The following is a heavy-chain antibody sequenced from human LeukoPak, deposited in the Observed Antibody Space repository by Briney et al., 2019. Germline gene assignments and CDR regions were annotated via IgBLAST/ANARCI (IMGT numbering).Heavy chain of an antibody. D-gene: IGHD3-22*01. Sequence: SETLSLTCAVYGGSFSGYYWSWIRQPPGKGLEWIGYIYLSGTTYRNPSLKSRVTISLDRSKHQFSLNLKSVTAADTAVYFCARAVYYYDSSGYYYGVYFDYWGKGTLVTVSP. CDR3: ARAVYYYDSSGYYYGVYFDY. CDR1: GGSFSGYY. CDR2: IYLSGTT. V-gene: IGHV4-34*01. J-gene: IGHJ4*02.